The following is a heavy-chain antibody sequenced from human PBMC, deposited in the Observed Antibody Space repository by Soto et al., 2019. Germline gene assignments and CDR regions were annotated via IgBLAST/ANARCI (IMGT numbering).Heavy chain of an antibody. D-gene: IGHD6-13*01. CDR2: INPNSGGT. CDR1: VYTFTCYY. V-gene: IGHV1-2*02. J-gene: IGHJ5*02. CDR3: ARRPGLAAAGNWFDH. Sequence: XSVEISCKASVYTFTCYYMNWMRQAPGQGLEWMGWINPNSGGTNYAQKFQVRVTMTRDTSISTAYMELSSLRSDDTAVYYCARRPGLAAAGNWFDHWGQGTLVTVSS.